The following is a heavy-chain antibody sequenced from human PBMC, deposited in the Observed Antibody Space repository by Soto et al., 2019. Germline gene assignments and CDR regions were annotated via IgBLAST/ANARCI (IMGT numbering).Heavy chain of an antibody. J-gene: IGHJ4*02. CDR2: ISAYNGNT. CDR1: GYTFTSYG. D-gene: IGHD6-13*01. V-gene: IGHV1-18*01. Sequence: ASVKVSCKASGYTFTSYGISWVRQAPGQGLEWMGWISAYNGNTNYAQKLQGRVTMTTDTSTSTAYMELRSLRSDDTAVYYCARSISSRWTPSVDYWGQGTLVTVSS. CDR3: ARSISSRWTPSVDY.